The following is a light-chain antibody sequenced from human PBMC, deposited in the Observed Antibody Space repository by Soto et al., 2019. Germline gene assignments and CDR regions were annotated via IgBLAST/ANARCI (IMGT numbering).Light chain of an antibody. J-gene: IGKJ4*02. CDR3: RT. V-gene: IGKV3-15*01. Sequence: IKVSNSPATLSLPPGERVTLSCRASESVSSNLAWYQQKPGQAPRLLMYGASTRATGIPDRFSGSGSGTEFTLTISSLQSAEFGVHYCRTF. CDR2: GAS. CDR1: ESVSSN.